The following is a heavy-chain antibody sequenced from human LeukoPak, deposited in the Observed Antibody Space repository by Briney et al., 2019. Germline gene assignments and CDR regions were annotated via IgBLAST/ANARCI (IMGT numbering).Heavy chain of an antibody. V-gene: IGHV3-23*01. CDR2: ISGSGGST. Sequence: PGGSLRLSCAASGLTFSSYAMSWVRQAPGKGLEWVSAISGSGGSTYYADSVKGRFTISRDNSKNTLYLQMNSLRAEDTAVYYCANVFSPTVYYYDSSGYEYYFDYWGQGTLVTVSS. D-gene: IGHD3-22*01. CDR3: ANVFSPTVYYYDSSGYEYYFDY. CDR1: GLTFSSYA. J-gene: IGHJ4*02.